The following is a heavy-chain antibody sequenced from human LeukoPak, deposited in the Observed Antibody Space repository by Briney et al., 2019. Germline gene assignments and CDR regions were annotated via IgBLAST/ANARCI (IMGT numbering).Heavy chain of an antibody. CDR1: GFTFGDYA. J-gene: IGHJ4*02. V-gene: IGHV3-7*01. CDR3: AREDGIGSSLDY. Sequence: GESLRLSCTASGFTFGDYAMSWVRQAPGKGLEWVANIKQDGSEKYYVDSVKGRFTISRDNAKNSLYLQMNSLRAEDTAVYYCAREDGIGSSLDYWGQGTLVTVSS. CDR2: IKQDGSEK. D-gene: IGHD2-2*01.